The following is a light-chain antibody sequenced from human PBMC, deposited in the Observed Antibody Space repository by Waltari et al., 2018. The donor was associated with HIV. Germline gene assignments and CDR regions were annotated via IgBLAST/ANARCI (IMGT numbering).Light chain of an antibody. CDR1: SSNVGGSKY. CDR2: EVS. V-gene: IGLV2-14*01. CDR3: SSYTSSSTLV. J-gene: IGLJ2*01. Sequence: QSALTQPASVSGSTGQSITISCNGTSSNVGGSKYVYGYQKPPGKAPKLMIYEVSNRPSGVSNRFSGSKSGNTASLTISGLQAEDEADYYCSSYTSSSTLVFGGGTKLTVL.